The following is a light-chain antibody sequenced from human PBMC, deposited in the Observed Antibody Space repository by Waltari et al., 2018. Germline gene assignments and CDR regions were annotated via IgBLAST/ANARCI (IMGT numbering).Light chain of an antibody. CDR3: SSYTSSSTLPYV. J-gene: IGLJ1*01. V-gene: IGLV2-14*01. Sequence: SCTGTSSDVGGYNYVSWYQQHPGKAPKLMIYEVSNRPSGVSNRFSGSKSGNTASLTISGLQAEDEDDYYCSSYTSSSTLPYVFGTGTKVTVL. CDR2: EVS. CDR1: SSDVGGYNY.